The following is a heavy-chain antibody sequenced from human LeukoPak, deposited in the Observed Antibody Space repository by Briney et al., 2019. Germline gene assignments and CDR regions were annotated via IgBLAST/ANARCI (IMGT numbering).Heavy chain of an antibody. CDR1: GRSINSGNYH. Sequence: LSLPCTLSGRSINSGNYHWRWIPQPAGKGLEFIDCINTRGNTNYRPCLKRLLHIPVDPSKNQFSLKLSSVTGADTAVYYCASLGIAAAGTSYYYYDYRDVGGKGSTVTVSS. J-gene: IGHJ6*03. CDR2: INTRGNT. D-gene: IGHD6-13*01. V-gene: IGHV4-61*02. CDR3: ASLGIAAAGTSYYYYDYRDV.